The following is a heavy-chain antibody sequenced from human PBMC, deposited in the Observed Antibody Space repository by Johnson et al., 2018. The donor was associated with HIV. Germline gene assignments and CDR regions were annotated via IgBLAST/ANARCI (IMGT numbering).Heavy chain of an antibody. CDR1: GFTVSSNY. V-gene: IGHV3-66*04. CDR2: IYRGGST. J-gene: IGHJ3*02. Sequence: VQLVESGGGVVRPGGSLRLSCAASGFTVSSNYMSWVRQAPGKGLEWVSVIYRGGSTYYADSVKGRFTISRDNSKNTLYLQMNSLRAEDTAVYFCARQTLRAFDIWGQGTMVTVSS. CDR3: ARQTLRAFDI.